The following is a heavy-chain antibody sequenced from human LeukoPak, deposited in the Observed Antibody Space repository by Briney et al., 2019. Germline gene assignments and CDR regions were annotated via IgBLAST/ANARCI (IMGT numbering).Heavy chain of an antibody. V-gene: IGHV3-21*01. CDR3: ARDTRYYYGSGSSHSYYYYGMDV. Sequence: GGSLRLSCAASGFTFSSYSMNWVRQAPGKGLECVSSISSSSSYIYYADSVKGRFTISRDNAKNSLYLQMNSLRAEDTAVYYCARDTRYYYGSGSSHSYYYYGMDVWGQGTTVTVSS. CDR2: ISSSSSYI. CDR1: GFTFSSYS. J-gene: IGHJ6*02. D-gene: IGHD3-10*01.